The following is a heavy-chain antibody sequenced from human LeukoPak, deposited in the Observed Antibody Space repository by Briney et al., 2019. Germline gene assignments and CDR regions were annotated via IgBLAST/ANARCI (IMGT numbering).Heavy chain of an antibody. Sequence: ASVKVSCKAFGYTFTNYGISWVRQAPGQGLEWMGWISAYNGNTKYTQKFQGRVTMTTDTSTSTAYMELRSLRSDDTAVYYCARDSSSWCSSYWGQGTLVTVSS. J-gene: IGHJ4*02. CDR1: GYTFTNYG. D-gene: IGHD6-13*01. CDR2: ISAYNGNT. V-gene: IGHV1-18*01. CDR3: ARDSSSWCSSY.